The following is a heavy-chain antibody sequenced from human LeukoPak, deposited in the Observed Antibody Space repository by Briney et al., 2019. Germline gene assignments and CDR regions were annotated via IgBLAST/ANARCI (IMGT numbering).Heavy chain of an antibody. D-gene: IGHD1-26*01. Sequence: SETLSLTCAVYGGSFSGYYWSWIRQPPGKGLEWIGEINHSGSTYYNPSLKSRVTISVDTSKNQFSLKLTSVTAADTAVYYCARAIEVGAMTPFDYWGQGTLVTVSS. J-gene: IGHJ4*02. CDR3: ARAIEVGAMTPFDY. CDR1: GGSFSGYY. CDR2: INHSGST. V-gene: IGHV4-34*01.